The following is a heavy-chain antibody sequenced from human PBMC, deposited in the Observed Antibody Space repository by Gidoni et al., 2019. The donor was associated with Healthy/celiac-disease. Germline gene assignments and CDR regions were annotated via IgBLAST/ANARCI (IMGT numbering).Heavy chain of an antibody. CDR1: GFTFRSYA. V-gene: IGHV3-30*01. D-gene: IGHD6-13*01. CDR2: ISYDGSNK. CDR3: AFSTAYSSSWYPDAFDI. Sequence: QVQLVESGGGVVQPGRSLRLSCAASGFTFRSYAMHWVRQAPGKGLEWVAVISYDGSNKYYADSVKGRFTISRDNSKNTLYLQMNSLRAEDTAVYYCAFSTAYSSSWYPDAFDIWGQGTMVTVSS. J-gene: IGHJ3*02.